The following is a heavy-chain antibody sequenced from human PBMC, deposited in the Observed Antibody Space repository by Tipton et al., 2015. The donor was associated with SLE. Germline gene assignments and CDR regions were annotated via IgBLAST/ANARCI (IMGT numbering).Heavy chain of an antibody. V-gene: IGHV4-39*01. CDR2: INHSGST. J-gene: IGHJ3*02. CDR1: GGSISSSSYY. CDR3: ASPFLGNAFDI. D-gene: IGHD3-3*02. Sequence: TLSLTCTVSGGSISSSSYYWSWIRQPPGKGLEWIGEINHSGSTNYNPSLKSRVTISVDTSKNQFSLKLSSVTAADTAVYYCASPFLGNAFDIWGQGTMVTVSS.